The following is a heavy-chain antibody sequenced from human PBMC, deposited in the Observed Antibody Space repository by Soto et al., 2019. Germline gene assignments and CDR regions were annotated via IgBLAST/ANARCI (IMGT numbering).Heavy chain of an antibody. CDR2: IYHSGST. V-gene: IGHV4-4*02. CDR1: GGSISSSNW. Sequence: SETLSLTCAVSGGSISSSNWWSWVRQPPGKGLEWIGEIYHSGSTNYNPSLKSRVTISVDKSKNQFSLKLSSVTAADTAVYYCARAPGYYYYYYGMDVWGQGTTVTVSS. D-gene: IGHD3-10*01. J-gene: IGHJ6*02. CDR3: ARAPGYYYYYYGMDV.